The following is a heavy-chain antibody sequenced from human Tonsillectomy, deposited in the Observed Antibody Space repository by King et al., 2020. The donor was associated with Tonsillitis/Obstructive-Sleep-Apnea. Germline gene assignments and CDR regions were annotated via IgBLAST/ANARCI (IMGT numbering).Heavy chain of an antibody. V-gene: IGHV4-59*01. CDR3: ARGVPYQRLYFYMDV. CDR1: GGSMNYYF. CDR2: IYCSGGS. D-gene: IGHD2-2*01. J-gene: IGHJ6*03. Sequence: QLQESGPGPVKPSETLSLTCTVSGGSMNYYFWSWIRQPPGKGLELVVYIYCSGGSNYSPSPKSRVTISVDRSKSQFSLKLGSVTAADTAVYYCARGVPYQRLYFYMDVWGKGTTVTVSS.